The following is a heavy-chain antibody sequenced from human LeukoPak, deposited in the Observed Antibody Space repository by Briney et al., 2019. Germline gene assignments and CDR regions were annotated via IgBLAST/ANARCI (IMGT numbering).Heavy chain of an antibody. CDR2: ISSSGYTI. CDR3: ARDGGNSYFDY. Sequence: GGSLRLSCAASGFTFSDYYMSWIRQAPGKGLEWVSYISSSGYTIYYADSVKGRFTIPRDSAKNSLYLQMNTLRAEDTAVYYCARDGGNSYFDYWGQGTLVTVSS. CDR1: GFTFSDYY. D-gene: IGHD4-23*01. V-gene: IGHV3-11*01. J-gene: IGHJ4*02.